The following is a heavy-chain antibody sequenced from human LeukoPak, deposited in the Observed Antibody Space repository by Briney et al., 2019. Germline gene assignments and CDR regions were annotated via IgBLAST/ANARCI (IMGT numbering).Heavy chain of an antibody. CDR2: IWSDGSSE. CDR1: GVSLSSHG. V-gene: IGHV3-30*02. J-gene: IGHJ4*02. Sequence: HPGGSLRLSCVVSGVSLSSHGIHWVRHAPGKGLEWVAFIWSDGSSEYYADSVKGRFTISRDNSKNTLYLQMNSLRAEDTAVYYCAKKGPIDDYVWGSYLDYWGQGNPGHRLL. CDR3: AKKGPIDDYVWGSYLDY. D-gene: IGHD3-16*02.